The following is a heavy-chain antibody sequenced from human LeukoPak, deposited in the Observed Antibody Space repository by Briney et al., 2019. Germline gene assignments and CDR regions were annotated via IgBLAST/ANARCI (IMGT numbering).Heavy chain of an antibody. J-gene: IGHJ4*02. CDR1: GYTFTSYG. D-gene: IGHD6-19*01. CDR3: ARDLGALAVAGSFDY. V-gene: IGHV1-18*04. Sequence: GAPVKVSCKASGYTFTSYGISWVRQAPGQGLEWMGWISAYNGNTNYAQKLQGRVTMTTDTSTSTAYMELRSLRSDDTAVYYCARDLGALAVAGSFDYWGQGTLVTVSS. CDR2: ISAYNGNT.